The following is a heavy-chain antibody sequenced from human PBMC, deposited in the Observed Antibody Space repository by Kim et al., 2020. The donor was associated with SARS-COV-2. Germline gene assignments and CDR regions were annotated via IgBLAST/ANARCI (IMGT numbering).Heavy chain of an antibody. CDR1: GFTFSSYG. D-gene: IGHD3-10*01. J-gene: IGHJ5*02. Sequence: GGSLRLSCAASGFTFSSYGMHWVRQAPGKGLAWVAVISYDGSNKYYADSVKGRFTISRDNSKNTLYLQMNSLRAEDTAVYYCARDQSSLLWFGELGSPLRNWFDPWGQGTLVTVSS. CDR3: ARDQSSLLWFGELGSPLRNWFDP. V-gene: IGHV3-33*05. CDR2: ISYDGSNK.